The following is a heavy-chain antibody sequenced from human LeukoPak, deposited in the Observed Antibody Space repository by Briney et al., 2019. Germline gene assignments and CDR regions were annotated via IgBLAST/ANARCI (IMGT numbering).Heavy chain of an antibody. V-gene: IGHV4-34*01. CDR3: ARGIPYYYDSSGYNDY. CDR2: INHSGST. CDR1: GGSFSGYY. D-gene: IGHD3-22*01. J-gene: IGHJ4*02. Sequence: PSETLSLTCAVYGGSFSGYYWSWIRQPPGKGLEWIGEINHSGSTNYNPSLKSRVTISVDTSKNQFSLKLSSVTAADTAVYYCARGIPYYYDSSGYNDYWGQGTLVTVSS.